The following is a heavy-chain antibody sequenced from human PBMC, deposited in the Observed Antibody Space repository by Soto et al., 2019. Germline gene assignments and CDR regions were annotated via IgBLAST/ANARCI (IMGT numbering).Heavy chain of an antibody. Sequence: SVKVSCKASGGTFSSYAISWVRQAPGQGLEWMGGIIPIFGTANYAQKFQGRVTITADESTSTAYMELSSLRSEDTAVYYCARERGNYYDSSGYSSGPYSFDYRGQGTLVTFSS. V-gene: IGHV1-69*13. CDR2: IIPIFGTA. CDR1: GGTFSSYA. CDR3: ARERGNYYDSSGYSSGPYSFDY. J-gene: IGHJ4*02. D-gene: IGHD3-22*01.